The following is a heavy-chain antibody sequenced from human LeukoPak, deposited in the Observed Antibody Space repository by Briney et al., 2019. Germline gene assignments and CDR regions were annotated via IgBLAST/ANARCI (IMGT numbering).Heavy chain of an antibody. J-gene: IGHJ4*02. CDR1: GYTFTSYG. V-gene: IGHV1-18*01. CDR2: ISAYNGNT. CDR3: ARGNGSGSYGYLDY. D-gene: IGHD3-10*01. Sequence: GASVKASCKASGYTFTSYGISWVRQAPGQGLEWMGWISAYNGNTNYAQKLQGRVTMTRDTSTSTLYMELSSLRSEDTAVYYCARGNGSGSYGYLDYWGQGTLVTVSS.